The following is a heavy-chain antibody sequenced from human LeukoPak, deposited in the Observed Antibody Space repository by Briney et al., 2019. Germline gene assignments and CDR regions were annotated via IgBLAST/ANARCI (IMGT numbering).Heavy chain of an antibody. CDR1: GGSIRNYY. CDR3: ARGLDYGDSIDY. Sequence: SETLSLTCSLSGGSIRNYYWRWIRQPPGKGPESIGYMYYNRKPKYNPSFEGRVTMSVDTSKNQFSLNLRSVTPADTAVYYCARGLDYGDSIDYWGQGTLVTVSS. D-gene: IGHD4-17*01. J-gene: IGHJ4*02. CDR2: MYYNRKP. V-gene: IGHV4-59*01.